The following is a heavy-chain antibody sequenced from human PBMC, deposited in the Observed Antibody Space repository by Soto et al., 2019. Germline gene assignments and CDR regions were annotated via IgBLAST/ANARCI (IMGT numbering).Heavy chain of an antibody. CDR2: ISAYNDNT. D-gene: IGHD1-26*01. Sequence: GASVKVSCKASGYTSTSYGISWVRQAPGQGLEWMGWISAYNDNTNYAQKLQGRVTMTTDTSTSTAYMELRRLRSDDTAVYFCARDQLGATGDYWGQGTLVTVSS. CDR3: ARDQLGATGDY. CDR1: GYTSTSYG. J-gene: IGHJ4*02. V-gene: IGHV1-18*01.